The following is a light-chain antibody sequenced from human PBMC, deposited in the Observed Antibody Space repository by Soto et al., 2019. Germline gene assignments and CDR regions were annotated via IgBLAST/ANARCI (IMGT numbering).Light chain of an antibody. V-gene: IGLV2-11*01. J-gene: IGLJ2*01. CDR1: SSDIYDYDS. CDR3: CSYAGSRAL. Sequence: QSALTQPRSVSGSPGQSVTLSCTGTSSDIYDYDSVSWYQQHPGKAPKVMIYDVTKRPSGVPDRFSGSKSGNTASLTISGLQAEDEADYYCCSYAGSRALFGGGIKLTVL. CDR2: DVT.